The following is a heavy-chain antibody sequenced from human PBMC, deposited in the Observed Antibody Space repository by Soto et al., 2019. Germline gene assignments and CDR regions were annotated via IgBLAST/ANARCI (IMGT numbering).Heavy chain of an antibody. D-gene: IGHD2-15*01. CDR2: ISGNGRNE. CDR3: AKHTRSATNCSGGRCQIDF. Sequence: EVRLLESGGGLVQPGGSLRLSCAASEFTFSSYAMNWVRQAPGKGLEWVSIISGNGRNEDYADSVKGRFTISRDNSKNTLYLQMNSLRAEDTAVYHCAKHTRSATNCSGGRCQIDFWGQGTLVTVSS. J-gene: IGHJ4*02. V-gene: IGHV3-23*01. CDR1: EFTFSSYA.